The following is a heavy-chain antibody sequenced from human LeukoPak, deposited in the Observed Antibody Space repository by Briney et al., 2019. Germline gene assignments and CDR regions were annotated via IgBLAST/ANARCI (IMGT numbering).Heavy chain of an antibody. CDR3: AKDRLGALLYFDS. CDR1: GGTFSSYA. Sequence: SVKVSCKASGGTFSSYAISWVRQAPGQGLEWMGGIIPIFGTANYAQKFQGRVTITADKSTSTAYMELSSLRSEDTAVYSCAKDRLGALLYFDSWGQGTLVTVSS. CDR2: IIPIFGTA. V-gene: IGHV1-69*06. D-gene: IGHD1-26*01. J-gene: IGHJ4*02.